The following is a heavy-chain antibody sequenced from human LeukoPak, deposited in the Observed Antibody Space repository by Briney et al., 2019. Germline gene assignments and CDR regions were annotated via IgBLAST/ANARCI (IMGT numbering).Heavy chain of an antibody. CDR2: ITGSGGNT. V-gene: IGHV3-23*01. J-gene: IGHJ4*02. D-gene: IGHD3-9*01. Sequence: PGGSLRLSCAASGFAFNTYAMHWDRQAPGKGLEWVSAITGSGGNTYYADSVKGRFTISRDNSKNTVFLQMNSLRAEDTAVYYCAKWGDYDVLTGYYVSDYWGQGTLVTVSS. CDR1: GFAFNTYA. CDR3: AKWGDYDVLTGYYVSDY.